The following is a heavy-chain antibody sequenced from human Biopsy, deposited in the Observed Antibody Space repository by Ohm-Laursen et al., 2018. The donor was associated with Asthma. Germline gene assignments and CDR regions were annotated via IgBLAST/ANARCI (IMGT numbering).Heavy chain of an antibody. D-gene: IGHD3-10*01. CDR3: ARLAYGSGSFFDF. V-gene: IGHV5-51*01. CDR2: IFPGDSDT. Sequence: GESLRISCKASGYIFTSYWIGWVRQMPGKGLEWMGIIFPGDSDTIYSPSFQGQVTISADKSISTASLQWSSLKASDTAIYYCARLAYGSGSFFDFWGHGTLVTVAS. J-gene: IGHJ4*01. CDR1: GYIFTSYW.